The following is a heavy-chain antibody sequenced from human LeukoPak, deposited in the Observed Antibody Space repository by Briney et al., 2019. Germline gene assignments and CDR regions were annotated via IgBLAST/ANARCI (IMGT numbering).Heavy chain of an antibody. V-gene: IGHV3-30-3*01. CDR3: AREAVTGLDAFDI. Sequence: PGGSLRLSCAASGFTFSRYAMHWVRQAPGKGLEWVAIISYDGSNKYYADSVKGRFTISSDNSKNTLFVQMNSLRVEDTAVYYCAREAVTGLDAFDIWGQGTMVTVSS. D-gene: IGHD1-1*01. CDR1: GFTFSRYA. J-gene: IGHJ3*02. CDR2: ISYDGSNK.